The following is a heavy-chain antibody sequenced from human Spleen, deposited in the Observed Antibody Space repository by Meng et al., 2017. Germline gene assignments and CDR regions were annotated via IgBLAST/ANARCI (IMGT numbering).Heavy chain of an antibody. CDR2: IYYSGST. D-gene: IGHD6-6*01. J-gene: IGHJ4*02. V-gene: IGHV4-61*01. CDR3: ARSSTSPASYFFDY. CDR1: GGSVSSGSYY. Sequence: VQLREPGQRPVRPSETLSPTCTVSGGSVSSGSYYWSWIRQPPGKGLEWIGHIYYSGSTNYNPSLKSRVTISVDTSKNQFSLKLSSVTAADTAVYFCARSSTSPASYFFDYWGQGTLVTVSS.